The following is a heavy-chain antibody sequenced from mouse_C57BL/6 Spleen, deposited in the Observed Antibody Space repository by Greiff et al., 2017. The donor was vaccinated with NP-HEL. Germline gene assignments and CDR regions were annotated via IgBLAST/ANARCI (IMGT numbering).Heavy chain of an antibody. V-gene: IGHV1-52*01. Sequence: VKLQQPGAELVRPGSSVKLSCKASGYTFTSYWMHWVKQRPIQGLEWIGNIDPSDSETHYNQKFKDKATLTVDKSSSTAYMQLSSLTSEDSAVYYCARGDYSNPYYFDYWGQGTTLTVSS. CDR1: GYTFTSYW. CDR3: ARGDYSNPYYFDY. J-gene: IGHJ2*01. D-gene: IGHD2-5*01. CDR2: IDPSDSET.